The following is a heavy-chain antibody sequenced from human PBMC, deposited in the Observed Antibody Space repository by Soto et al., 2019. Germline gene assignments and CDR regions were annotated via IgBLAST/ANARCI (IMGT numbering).Heavy chain of an antibody. CDR1: GGSISSYY. J-gene: IGHJ5*02. CDR3: ARHLGYCSSTNCYAWFAP. CDR2: IYYSGST. Sequence: PSETLSLTCTVSGGSISSYYWSWIRQPPGKGLEWIGYIYYSGSTNFNPSLKSRVTISADTSKNQFSLKLTSVTAADTAVYYCARHLGYCSSTNCYAWFAPWGQGTLVTVS. V-gene: IGHV4-59*08. D-gene: IGHD2-2*01.